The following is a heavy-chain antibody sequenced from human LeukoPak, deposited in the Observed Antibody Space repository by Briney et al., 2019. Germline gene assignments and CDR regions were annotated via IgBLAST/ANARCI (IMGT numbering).Heavy chain of an antibody. D-gene: IGHD3-22*01. J-gene: IGHJ5*02. CDR2: IVVGSGNT. V-gene: IGHV1-58*02. CDR3: ARDSDSSGRIGWFDP. Sequence: SVKVSCKASGFTFTSSAMQWVRQARGQRLEWIGWIVVGSGNTNYAQKFQERVTITRDMSTSTVYMELSSLRPEDTAVYYCARDSDSSGRIGWFDPWGQGTLVTVSS. CDR1: GFTFTSSA.